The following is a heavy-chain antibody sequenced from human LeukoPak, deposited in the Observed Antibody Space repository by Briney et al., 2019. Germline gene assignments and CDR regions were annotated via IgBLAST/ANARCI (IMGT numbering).Heavy chain of an antibody. CDR1: GFTFSSYS. CDR2: ISSSSSTI. D-gene: IGHD3-22*01. CDR3: ASGDSSGYRTIDY. Sequence: GGSLRLSCAASGFTFSSYSMNWVRQAPGKGLEWVSYISSSSSTIYYADSVKGRFTISRDNAKNSLYLQMNSLRAEDTAVYYCASGDSSGYRTIDYWGQGTLVTVSS. J-gene: IGHJ4*02. V-gene: IGHV3-48*04.